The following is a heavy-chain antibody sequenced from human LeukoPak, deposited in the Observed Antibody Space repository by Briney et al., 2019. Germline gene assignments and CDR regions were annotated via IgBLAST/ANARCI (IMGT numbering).Heavy chain of an antibody. D-gene: IGHD3-3*01. J-gene: IGHJ6*02. Sequence: GGSLRLSCAASGFTFSNAWMSWVRQAPGKGLEWVGRIKSKTDGGTTDYAAPVKGRFTISRDDSKNTLYLQMNSLKTEDTAVYYCTTAYYDFWRGYWGYGMDVWGQGTTVTVSS. CDR1: GFTFSNAW. CDR3: TTAYYDFWRGYWGYGMDV. V-gene: IGHV3-15*01. CDR2: IKSKTDGGTT.